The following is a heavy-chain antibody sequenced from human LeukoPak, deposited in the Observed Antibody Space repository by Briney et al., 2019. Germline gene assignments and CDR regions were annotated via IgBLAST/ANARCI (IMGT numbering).Heavy chain of an antibody. J-gene: IGHJ4*02. CDR3: ARASAVAGIYYFDY. D-gene: IGHD6-19*01. Sequence: SETLSLTCTVSGGSISSSSYYWGWIRQPPGKGLEWIGSIYYSGSTYYNPSLKSRVTISVDTSKNQFSLKLSSVTAADTAVYYCARASAVAGIYYFDYWGQGTLVTVSS. V-gene: IGHV4-39*07. CDR1: GGSISSSSYY. CDR2: IYYSGST.